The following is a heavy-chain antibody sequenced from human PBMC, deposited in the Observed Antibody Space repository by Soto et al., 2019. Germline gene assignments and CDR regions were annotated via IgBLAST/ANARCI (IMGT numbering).Heavy chain of an antibody. Sequence: SETLSLTCTVSGGSISTCYWSWIRQPPGKGLEWIGYIYYNGRTYYSPSLTSRASISIDASKNQLSLKLTSVTAADAAVYYCARDRYSGYDFGYWGQGALVTVSS. V-gene: IGHV4-59*12. CDR3: ARDRYSGYDFGY. CDR1: GGSISTCY. J-gene: IGHJ4*02. CDR2: IYYNGRT. D-gene: IGHD5-12*01.